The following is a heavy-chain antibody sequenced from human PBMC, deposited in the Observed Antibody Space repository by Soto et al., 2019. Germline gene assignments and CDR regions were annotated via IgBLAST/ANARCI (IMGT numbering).Heavy chain of an antibody. J-gene: IGHJ5*02. CDR3: ARDMEVVVAATGWFDP. Sequence: QVQLQESGPGLVKPSETLSLTCTVSGGSISSYYWSWIRQPAGKGLEWIGRIYTSGSTNYNPSLKSRVSMSVDTSKNQFSLKLSSVTAADTAVYYCARDMEVVVAATGWFDPWGQGTLVTVSS. CDR2: IYTSGST. CDR1: GGSISSYY. D-gene: IGHD2-15*01. V-gene: IGHV4-4*07.